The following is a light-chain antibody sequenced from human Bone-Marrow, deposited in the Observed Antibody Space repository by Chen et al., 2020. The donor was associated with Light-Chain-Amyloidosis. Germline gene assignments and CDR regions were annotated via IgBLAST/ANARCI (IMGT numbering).Light chain of an antibody. CDR1: DLPTKY. Sequence: SYELPPPPSVSVSPGQTARITCSGDDLPTKYAYWYQQNPGQAPVLVIHRDTERPSGISERFSGSSAGTTATLTISGVQAEDEADYHCQSADSSGTYEVIFGGGTKLTVL. J-gene: IGLJ2*01. CDR2: RDT. CDR3: QSADSSGTYEVI. V-gene: IGLV3-25*03.